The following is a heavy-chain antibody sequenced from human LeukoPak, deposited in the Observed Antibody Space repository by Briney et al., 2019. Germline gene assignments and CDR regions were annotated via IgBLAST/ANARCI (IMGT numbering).Heavy chain of an antibody. J-gene: IGHJ4*02. D-gene: IGHD2-2*01. CDR1: GFTFSTFW. CDR3: AREPSIKLVFPPAIEDY. Sequence: GGSLRLSCAASGFTFSTFWMQWVRQLPGKGLVWVARINNDGSSTSYADSVKGRFTISRDNTKDTLYLQMNSLRAEDTALYYCAREPSIKLVFPPAIEDYWGQGTLVTVSS. CDR2: INNDGSST. V-gene: IGHV3-74*01.